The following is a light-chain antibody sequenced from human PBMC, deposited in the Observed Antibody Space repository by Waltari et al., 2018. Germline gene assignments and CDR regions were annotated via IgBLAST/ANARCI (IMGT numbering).Light chain of an antibody. CDR2: WAA. CDR1: PSVLYSSNNKNY. J-gene: IGKJ4*01. Sequence: DIVMTQSPDPLAVSLGARATTNCKSSPSVLYSSNNKNYLAWYQQKPGQPPKLLIYWAATRESGVPDRFSGSGSGTDFTLTISSLQAEDVAVYYCQQYYSTPLPFGGGTKVEIK. CDR3: QQYYSTPLP. V-gene: IGKV4-1*01.